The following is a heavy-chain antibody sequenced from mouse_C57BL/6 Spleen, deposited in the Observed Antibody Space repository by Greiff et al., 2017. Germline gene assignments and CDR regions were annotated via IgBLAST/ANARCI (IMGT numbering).Heavy chain of an antibody. J-gene: IGHJ3*01. D-gene: IGHD1-1*01. CDR2: IDPETGGT. V-gene: IGHV1-15*01. CDR1: GYTFTDYE. Sequence: QVQLQQSGAELVRPGASVTLSCKASGYTFTDYEMHWVKQTPVHGLEWIGPIDPETGGTAYNQKFKGKAILTADKSSSTAYMELRSLTSEDSAVYYCTPYDYGSSYRSFAYWGQGTLVTVSA. CDR3: TPYDYGSSYRSFAY.